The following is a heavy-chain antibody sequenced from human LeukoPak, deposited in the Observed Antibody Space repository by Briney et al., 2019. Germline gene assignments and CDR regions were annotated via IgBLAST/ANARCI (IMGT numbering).Heavy chain of an antibody. CDR2: IYHSGST. CDR3: ARGAPCSTSCYDYYYYYYMDV. J-gene: IGHJ6*03. V-gene: IGHV4-30-2*01. CDR1: GGSISSGGYY. Sequence: PSETLSLTCTVSGGSISSGGYYWSWIRQPPGKGLEWIGYIYHSGSTYYNPSLKSRVTISVDRSKNQFSLKLSSVTAADTAVYYCARGAPCSTSCYDYYYYYYMDVWGKGTTVTVSS. D-gene: IGHD2-2*01.